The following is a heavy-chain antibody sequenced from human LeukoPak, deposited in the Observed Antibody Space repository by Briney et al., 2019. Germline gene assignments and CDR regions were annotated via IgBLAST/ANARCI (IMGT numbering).Heavy chain of an antibody. Sequence: GGSLRLSCSASGFTFSTYAMHWVRQAPGKGLEYVSGISSNGGSTYYADSVKDRLTTSRDNSKNTLYLQMSSLRPEDTAIYYCVKALSSTVTTKKKFDYWGQGTLVTVSS. V-gene: IGHV3-64D*06. D-gene: IGHD4-17*01. CDR3: VKALSSTVTTKKKFDY. CDR2: ISSNGGST. J-gene: IGHJ4*02. CDR1: GFTFSTYA.